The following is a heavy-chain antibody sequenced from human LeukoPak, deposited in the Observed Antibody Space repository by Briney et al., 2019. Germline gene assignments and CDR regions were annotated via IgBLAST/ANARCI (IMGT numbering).Heavy chain of an antibody. CDR1: GGSVSSGSYY. V-gene: IGHV4-61*01. CDR3: ARVVYQYSSSWPYYYYYMDV. Sequence: SETLSLTCTVSGGSVSSGSYYWSWIRQPPGEGLEWIGYTYYSGSTNYNPSLKSRVTISVDTSKNQFSLKLSSVTAADTAVYYCARVVYQYSSSWPYYYYYMDVWGKGTTVTVSS. D-gene: IGHD6-13*01. J-gene: IGHJ6*03. CDR2: TYYSGST.